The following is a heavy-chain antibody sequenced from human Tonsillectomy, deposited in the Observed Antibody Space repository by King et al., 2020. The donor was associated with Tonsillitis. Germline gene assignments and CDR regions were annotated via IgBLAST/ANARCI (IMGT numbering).Heavy chain of an antibody. CDR2: ISYDGSNK. V-gene: IGHV3-30-3*01. J-gene: IGHJ4*02. CDR3: ARGIAVAGPFDY. Sequence: VQLVESGGGVVQPGRSLRLSCAASGFTFSSYAMHWVRQAPGKGLEGVAVISYDGSNKYYADSVKGRFTLSRDNSKNTLYLQMNSLGAEDTAVYYCARGIAVAGPFDYWGQGTLVTVSS. D-gene: IGHD6-19*01. CDR1: GFTFSSYA.